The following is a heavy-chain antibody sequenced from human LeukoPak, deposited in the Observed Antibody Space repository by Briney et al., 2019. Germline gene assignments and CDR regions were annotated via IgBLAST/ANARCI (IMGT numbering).Heavy chain of an antibody. CDR1: GFTFSSYW. CDR3: ARGGGGFSYGYSDY. Sequence: GGALRLSCAASGFTFSSYWMSWVRQAPGRGLEWVANIKQEGSEEYYVESVKGGFTISTDNAKNSLHLQMNRRRAEDTAVYYCARGGGGFSYGYSDYWGQGTLVTVSS. J-gene: IGHJ4*02. V-gene: IGHV3-7*03. CDR2: IKQEGSEE. D-gene: IGHD5-18*01.